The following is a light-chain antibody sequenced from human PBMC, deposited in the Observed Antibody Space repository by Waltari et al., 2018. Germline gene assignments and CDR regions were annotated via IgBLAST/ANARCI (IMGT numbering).Light chain of an antibody. J-gene: IGKJ4*01. Sequence: EIVLTQSPGTLSLSPGERATLSCRASQSVSSSYLAWYQQKPGQAPRLLIYGASSRATGIPDRFSGSGSGTDFTLTISRLEPEDFAGYYGQQYGSLLTFGGGTKVEIK. CDR2: GAS. V-gene: IGKV3-20*01. CDR1: QSVSSSY. CDR3: QQYGSLLT.